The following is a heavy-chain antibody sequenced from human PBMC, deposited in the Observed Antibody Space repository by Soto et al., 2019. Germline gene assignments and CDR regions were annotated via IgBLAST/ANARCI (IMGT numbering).Heavy chain of an antibody. V-gene: IGHV1-24*01. Sequence: GASLKVSCKVSGYTLTELSMHWVRQAPGKGLEWMGGFDPEDGETIYAQKFQGRVTMTEDTSTDTAYMELSSLRSEDTAVYYCATANPQLSSGWPLFDYWGKGTLVTVSS. CDR1: GYTLTELS. CDR3: ATANPQLSSGWPLFDY. D-gene: IGHD6-19*01. CDR2: FDPEDGET. J-gene: IGHJ4*02.